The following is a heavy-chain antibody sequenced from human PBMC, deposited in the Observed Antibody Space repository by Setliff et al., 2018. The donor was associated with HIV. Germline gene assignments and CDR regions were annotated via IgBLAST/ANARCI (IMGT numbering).Heavy chain of an antibody. V-gene: IGHV4-31*03. Sequence: KPSETLSLTCSVSGVSVGSGDYYWHWIRQHPEKALEWIGYIFHSGDTYYNPSLKSRISMSVDTSKNQFSLELTSLTAADTAAYYCATRPRIAARPFDYWGQGMLVTVSS. CDR1: GVSVGSGDYY. J-gene: IGHJ4*02. CDR3: ATRPRIAARPFDY. CDR2: IFHSGDT. D-gene: IGHD6-6*01.